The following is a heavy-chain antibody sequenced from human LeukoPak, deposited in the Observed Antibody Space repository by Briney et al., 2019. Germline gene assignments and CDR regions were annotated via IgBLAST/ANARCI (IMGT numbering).Heavy chain of an antibody. CDR1: GFTFSSYG. Sequence: PGGSLRLSCAASGFTFSSYGMHWVRQAPGKGLEWVAVISYDGSNKYYADSVKGRFTISRDNSKNTLYLQMNSLRAEDTAVYYCAKDISPSWEVAVAGSLIDYWGQGTLVTVSS. CDR3: AKDISPSWEVAVAGSLIDY. D-gene: IGHD6-13*01. J-gene: IGHJ4*02. V-gene: IGHV3-30*18. CDR2: ISYDGSNK.